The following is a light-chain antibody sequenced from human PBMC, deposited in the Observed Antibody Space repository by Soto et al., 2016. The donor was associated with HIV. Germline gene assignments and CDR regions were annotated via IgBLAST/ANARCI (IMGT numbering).Light chain of an antibody. CDR1: NIGAKA. V-gene: IGLV3-21*02. CDR2: DDT. CDR3: HVWDTSDVI. J-gene: IGLJ2*01. Sequence: SYELTQPPSVSVAPGETAIITCGGNNIGAKAVHWYQQKPGQAPVLVVFDDTDRPSGIPERFSAANSGNTATLSISRVEAGDEADYYCHVWDTSDVIFGGGTKLT.